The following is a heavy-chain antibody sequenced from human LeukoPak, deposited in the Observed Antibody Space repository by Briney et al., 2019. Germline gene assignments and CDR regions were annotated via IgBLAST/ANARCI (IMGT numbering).Heavy chain of an antibody. V-gene: IGHV4-34*01. CDR3: ARAPNGFGAFDI. CDR1: GGSFSGYY. D-gene: IGHD2-8*01. Sequence: SETLSLTCAVYGGSFSGYYWSWIRQPPGKGLEWIGEINQSGSTDYNPSLKSRVTISVDTPKNQFSLKMSSVTAADTAVYYCARAPNGFGAFDIWGPGTMVTVSS. J-gene: IGHJ3*02. CDR2: INQSGST.